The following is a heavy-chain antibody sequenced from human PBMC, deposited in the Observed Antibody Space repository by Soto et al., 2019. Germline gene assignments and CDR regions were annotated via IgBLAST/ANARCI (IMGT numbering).Heavy chain of an antibody. J-gene: IGHJ4*02. D-gene: IGHD2-15*01. V-gene: IGHV3-11*06. Sequence: PGGSLRLSCAASGFTFSDHYMSWIRQAPGKGLEWIGYSSNSGSFTRYADSVKGRFSISRDNAKNSLYLQINSLRGDDTAIYYCSRVDPSAKSPDYWGQGTLVTVSS. CDR2: SSNSGSFT. CDR1: GFTFSDHY. CDR3: SRVDPSAKSPDY.